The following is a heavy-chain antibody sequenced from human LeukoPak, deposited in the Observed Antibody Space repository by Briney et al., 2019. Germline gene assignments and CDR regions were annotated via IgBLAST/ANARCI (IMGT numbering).Heavy chain of an antibody. J-gene: IGHJ6*02. Sequence: GGSLRLSCAASGFTFSDYYMSWIRQAPGKGLEWVSYVSSSGSTIYYADSVKGRFTISRDNAKNSLYLQMNSLRAEDTAVYYCAKDSCSSTSCYLYYYYGMDVWGQGTTVTVSS. CDR2: VSSSGSTI. D-gene: IGHD2-2*01. CDR3: AKDSCSSTSCYLYYYYGMDV. CDR1: GFTFSDYY. V-gene: IGHV3-11*01.